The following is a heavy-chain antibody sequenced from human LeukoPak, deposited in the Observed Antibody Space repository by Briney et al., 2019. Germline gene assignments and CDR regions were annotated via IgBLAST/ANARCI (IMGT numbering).Heavy chain of an antibody. Sequence: GGSLRLSCAASGFTFSSYSMNWVRQAPGKGLEWVSSISSSSSYIYYADSVKGRFTISRDNAKNSLYLQMNSLRAEDTAVYYCARDPPSRGDYVSSWGQGTLVTVSS. J-gene: IGHJ4*02. D-gene: IGHD4-17*01. V-gene: IGHV3-21*01. CDR2: ISSSSSYI. CDR3: ARDPPSRGDYVSS. CDR1: GFTFSSYS.